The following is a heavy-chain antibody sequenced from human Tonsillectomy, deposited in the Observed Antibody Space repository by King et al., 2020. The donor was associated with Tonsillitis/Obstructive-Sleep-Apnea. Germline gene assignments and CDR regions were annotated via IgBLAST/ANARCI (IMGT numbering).Heavy chain of an antibody. CDR3: AREGIYDTSGYADAFDI. CDR2: ISYDGSNK. Sequence: VQLVESGGGVVQPGRSLRLSCAASGFTFSRYAIHWVRQVPGKGLEWVAVISYDGSNKYYADSVEGRFTISRDNSKNMLYLQMNSLGAEDTAMYYCAREGIYDTSGYADAFDIWGQGTMVTVSS. V-gene: IGHV3-30*04. D-gene: IGHD3-22*01. CDR1: GFTFSRYA. J-gene: IGHJ3*02.